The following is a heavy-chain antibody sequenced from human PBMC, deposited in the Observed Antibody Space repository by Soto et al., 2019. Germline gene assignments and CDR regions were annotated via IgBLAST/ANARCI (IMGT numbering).Heavy chain of an antibody. J-gene: IGHJ4*02. Sequence: QVQLVESGGGVVQPGRSLRLSCAASGFIFSSYGMHWVRQAPGKGLEWVAVISYDGSKKNYVDSVKGRVTISRDNSKNTVDLQMNSLRPEDTAVYYCAERVAAAGHLDHWGQGPLVTVSS. CDR2: ISYDGSKK. V-gene: IGHV3-30*18. CDR1: GFIFSSYG. CDR3: AERVAAAGHLDH. D-gene: IGHD6-13*01.